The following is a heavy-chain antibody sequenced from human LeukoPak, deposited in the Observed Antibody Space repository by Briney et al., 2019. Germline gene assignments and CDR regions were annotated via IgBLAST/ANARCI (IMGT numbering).Heavy chain of an antibody. CDR3: SAGERYYYGMDV. D-gene: IGHD7-27*01. CDR1: GGPISSSSYY. Sequence: SETLSLTCTVSGGPISSSSYYWGWIRQPPGKGLEWIGSIYYSGSTYYNPSLKSRVTISVDTSKNQFSLKLSSVTAADTAVYYCSAGERYYYGMDVWGQGTTVTVSS. CDR2: IYYSGST. J-gene: IGHJ6*02. V-gene: IGHV4-39*07.